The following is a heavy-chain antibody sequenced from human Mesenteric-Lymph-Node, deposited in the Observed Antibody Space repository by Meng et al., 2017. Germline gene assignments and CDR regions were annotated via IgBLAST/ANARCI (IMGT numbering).Heavy chain of an antibody. Sequence: ASVKVSCKASGYIFTGYYMHWVRQAPGQGLEWMGWINPNSGGTNYAQKFQDRVTMTRDTSISTAYMELSRLRSDDTAVYYCARNRGSHYDEPYYYYYYGMDVWGQGTTVTVSS. CDR3: ARNRGSHYDEPYYYYYYGMDV. V-gene: IGHV1-2*02. CDR1: GYIFTGYY. CDR2: INPNSGGT. D-gene: IGHD1-26*01. J-gene: IGHJ6*02.